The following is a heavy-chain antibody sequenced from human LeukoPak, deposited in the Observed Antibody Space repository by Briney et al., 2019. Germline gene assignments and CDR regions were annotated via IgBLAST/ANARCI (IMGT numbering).Heavy chain of an antibody. CDR2: IYYSGST. D-gene: IGHD6-13*01. CDR3: ARSLYSSSWYRYYYYGMDV. CDR1: GGSISSSSYY. J-gene: IGHJ6*02. V-gene: IGHV4-39*07. Sequence: SETLSLTCTVSGGSISSSSYYWGWIRQPPGKGLEWIGSIYYSGSTYYNPSLKSRVTISVDTSKNQFSLKLSSVTAADTAVYYCARSLYSSSWYRYYYYGMDVWGQGTTVTVSS.